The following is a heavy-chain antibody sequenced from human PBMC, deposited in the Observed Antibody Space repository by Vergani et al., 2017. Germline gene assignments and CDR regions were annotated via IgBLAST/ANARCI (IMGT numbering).Heavy chain of an antibody. Sequence: VQLVESGGGLVQPGGSLRLSCAASGFTFSSYGMHWVRQAPGKGLEWVAVISYDGSNKYYADSVKGRFTISRDNSKNTLYLQMNSLRAEDTAVYYCARGTTNGMDVWGQGTTVTVSS. J-gene: IGHJ6*02. CDR2: ISYDGSNK. V-gene: IGHV3-30*03. CDR3: ARGTTNGMDV. D-gene: IGHD1-1*01. CDR1: GFTFSSYG.